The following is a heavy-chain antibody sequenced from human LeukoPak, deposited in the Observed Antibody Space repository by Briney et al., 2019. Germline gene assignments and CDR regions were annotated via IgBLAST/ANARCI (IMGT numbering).Heavy chain of an antibody. J-gene: IGHJ4*02. CDR1: GFTFSSYE. Sequence: GGSLRLSCAASGFTFSSYEMNWVRQAPGKGLEWVSYISSSGRIIYYANSVKGRFTISRDNAKNSLYLQMNSLRAEDTAVYYCAREKASTTGTTDYDYWGQGTLVTVSS. V-gene: IGHV3-48*03. CDR2: ISSSGRII. CDR3: AREKASTTGTTDYDY. D-gene: IGHD1-1*01.